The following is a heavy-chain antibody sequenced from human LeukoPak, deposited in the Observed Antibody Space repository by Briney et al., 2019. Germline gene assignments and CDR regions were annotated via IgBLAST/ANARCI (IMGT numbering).Heavy chain of an antibody. D-gene: IGHD1-26*01. J-gene: IGHJ4*02. Sequence: SETLSLTRTVSGGSISSYYWSWIRQPPGKGLEWIGYIYYSGSTNYNPSLKSRVTISVDTSKNQFSLKLSSVTAADTAVYYCARGAARATNFDYWGQGTLVTVSS. V-gene: IGHV4-59*01. CDR1: GGSISSYY. CDR2: IYYSGST. CDR3: ARGAARATNFDY.